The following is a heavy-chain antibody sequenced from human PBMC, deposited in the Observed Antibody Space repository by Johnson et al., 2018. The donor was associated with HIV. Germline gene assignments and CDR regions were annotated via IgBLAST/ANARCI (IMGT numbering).Heavy chain of an antibody. CDR3: ASEGNAGYCTNGVCYNDAFDI. J-gene: IGHJ3*02. CDR1: GFTFSSYA. Sequence: VQLVESGGGLVQPGGSLRLSCAASGFTFSSYAMNWVRQAPGKGLEWVSVIYSGGRTYYADSVKGRFTISRDNSKNTLYLQMNRLRAEDTAVYYWASEGNAGYCTNGVCYNDAFDIWGQGIMVTVSS. CDR2: IYSGGRT. V-gene: IGHV3-66*01. D-gene: IGHD2-8*01.